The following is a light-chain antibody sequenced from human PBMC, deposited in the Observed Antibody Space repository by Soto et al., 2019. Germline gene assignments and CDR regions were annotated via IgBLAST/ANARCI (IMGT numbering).Light chain of an antibody. CDR1: QSVRSN. CDR3: QQYNNWPAIT. CDR2: GAS. Sequence: EIAMTQSPATLSVSPGERATLSCRASQSVRSNLAWYQQKPGQAPRLLIYGASTRATAIPARFSGSGSGTEFTLTISSLQSEDFAVYYCQQYNNWPAITFGQGTRLEIK. J-gene: IGKJ5*01. V-gene: IGKV3D-15*01.